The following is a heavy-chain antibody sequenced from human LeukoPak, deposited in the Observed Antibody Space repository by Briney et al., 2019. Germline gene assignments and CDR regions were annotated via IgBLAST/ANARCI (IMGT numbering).Heavy chain of an antibody. D-gene: IGHD6-13*01. CDR1: GYTFTSYG. Sequence: GESLKVSCKASGYTFTSYGISWVRQAPGQGLEWMGWISAYNGNTNYAQKPQGRVTMTTDTSTSTAYMELRSLRSDDTAVYYCARGIYSYSSSWYSDFDYWGQGTLVTVSS. CDR2: ISAYNGNT. J-gene: IGHJ4*02. CDR3: ARGIYSYSSSWYSDFDY. V-gene: IGHV1-18*01.